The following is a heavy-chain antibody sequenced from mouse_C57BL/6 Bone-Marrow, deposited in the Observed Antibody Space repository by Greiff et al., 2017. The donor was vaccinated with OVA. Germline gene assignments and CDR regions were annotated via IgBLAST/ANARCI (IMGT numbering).Heavy chain of an antibody. CDR2: ICNLAYSI. J-gene: IGHJ2*01. CDR3: ARYDYDLYYFDY. CDR1: GFTFSDYG. Sequence: EVMLVESGGGLVQPGGSLKLSCAASGFTFSDYGMAWVRQAPRKGPEWVAFICNLAYSIYYADTVKGRFTISRENAKNTLYLEMSSLRPEDTAMDYCARYDYDLYYFDYWGQSTTLTVSS. V-gene: IGHV5-15*01. D-gene: IGHD2-4*01.